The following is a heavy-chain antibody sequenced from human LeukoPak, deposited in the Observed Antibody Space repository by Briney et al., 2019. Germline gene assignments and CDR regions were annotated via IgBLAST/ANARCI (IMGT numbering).Heavy chain of an antibody. CDR3: ARDPYSYGYHWFDP. CDR1: GFTFSSYG. D-gene: IGHD5-18*01. V-gene: IGHV3-33*01. Sequence: GGSLRLSCAASGFTFSSYGMHWVRQAPGKGLQWVAVIWYDGSNKYYADSVKGRFTISRDNSKNPLYLQMNSLRAEATAVYYCARDPYSYGYHWFDPWGQGTLVTVSS. J-gene: IGHJ5*02. CDR2: IWYDGSNK.